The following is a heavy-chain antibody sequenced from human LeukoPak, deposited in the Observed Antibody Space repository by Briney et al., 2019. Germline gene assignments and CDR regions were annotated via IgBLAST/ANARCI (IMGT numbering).Heavy chain of an antibody. D-gene: IGHD3-16*02. Sequence: PGGSLRLSCAASGFTFSSYWMSWVRQAPGKGLEWVANIKPDGTEKYYVDSVKGRFTISRDNAKNSVYLQMNSLRAEDTAVYYCAREPDDYVWGSYRAWGQGTLVTVSS. CDR1: GFTFSSYW. CDR3: AREPDDYVWGSYRA. J-gene: IGHJ5*02. CDR2: IKPDGTEK. V-gene: IGHV3-7*01.